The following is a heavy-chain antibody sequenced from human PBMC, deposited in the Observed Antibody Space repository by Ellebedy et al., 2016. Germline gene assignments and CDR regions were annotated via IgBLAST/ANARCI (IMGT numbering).Heavy chain of an antibody. CDR1: GSTFSSYD. D-gene: IGHD5-12*01. CDR2: MNPNGDT. V-gene: IGHV1-8*01. J-gene: IGHJ4*02. Sequence: ASVKVSXXASGSTFSSYDFNWVRQATGQGPEWVGYMNPNGDTGYAQKFLGRVTLSRDTSKSTAYMELSSLRSEDTAVYYCAGSSGYDWGGYWGQGTLVTVSS. CDR3: AGSSGYDWGGY.